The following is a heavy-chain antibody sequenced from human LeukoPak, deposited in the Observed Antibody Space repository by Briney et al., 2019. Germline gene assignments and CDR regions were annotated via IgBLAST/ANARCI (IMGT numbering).Heavy chain of an antibody. Sequence: SQTLSLTCAISGDSVSSNSAAWNWIRQSPSRCLEWLGRTYYSSKWYNDYAVSVKSRITINPDTSKNQFSLQLNSVTPEDTALYYCARGAVAVRNAFDIWGQGTMVTVSS. CDR2: TYYSSKWYN. J-gene: IGHJ3*02. CDR3: ARGAVAVRNAFDI. V-gene: IGHV6-1*01. CDR1: GDSVSSNSAA. D-gene: IGHD6-19*01.